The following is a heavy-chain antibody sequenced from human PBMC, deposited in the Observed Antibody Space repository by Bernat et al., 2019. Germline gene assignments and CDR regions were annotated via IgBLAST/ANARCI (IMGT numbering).Heavy chain of an antibody. CDR2: IWDVGTKQ. D-gene: IGHD1-14*01. CDR1: GFIFRSYG. V-gene: IGHV3-33*01. Sequence: QVQLVESGGGVVQPGRSLRLSCVASGFIFRSYGMHWVRQAPGKGLEWVAVIWDVGTKQNYADSVKGRFTVSRDDSKNTVYLQMNSLRAEDTAVYYCARGNPPSSQLDWGQGTLVTVSS. J-gene: IGHJ1*01. CDR3: ARGNPPSSQLD.